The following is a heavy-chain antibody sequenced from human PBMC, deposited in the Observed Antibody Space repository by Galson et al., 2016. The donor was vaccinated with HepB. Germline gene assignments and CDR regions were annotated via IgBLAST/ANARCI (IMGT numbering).Heavy chain of an antibody. Sequence: SVKVSCKASGYTFTNYGINWVRQAPGQGLEWMGRIGAHNDSTKYSQKIQGRVTMTTDTSTSTAYMELRSLRADDTAVYYCARDVIEGGPNWFGEPDFDYWGQGTLVTVSS. CDR3: ARDVIEGGPNWFGEPDFDY. J-gene: IGHJ4*02. V-gene: IGHV1-18*01. CDR1: GYTFTNYG. D-gene: IGHD3-10*01. CDR2: IGAHNDST.